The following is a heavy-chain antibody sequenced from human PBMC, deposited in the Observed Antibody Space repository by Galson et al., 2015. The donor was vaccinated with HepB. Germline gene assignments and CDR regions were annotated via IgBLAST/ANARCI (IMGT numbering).Heavy chain of an antibody. CDR1: GGSISSSSYY. CDR3: ARLVSRGRTSKVDTSYDY. D-gene: IGHD5-18*01. V-gene: IGHV4-39*01. Sequence: ETLSLTCTVSGGSISSSSYYWGWIRQPPGKGLEWIGSIYYSGSTYYNPSLKSRVTISVDTSKNQFSLKLSSVTAADTAVYYCARLVSRGRTSKVDTSYDYWGQGTLVTVSS. J-gene: IGHJ4*02. CDR2: IYYSGST.